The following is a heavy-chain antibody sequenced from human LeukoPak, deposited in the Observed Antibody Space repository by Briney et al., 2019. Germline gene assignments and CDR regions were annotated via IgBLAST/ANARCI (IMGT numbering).Heavy chain of an antibody. V-gene: IGHV3-7*05. CDR3: ATGNSAYLDF. J-gene: IGHJ4*02. CDR1: GLAFSSYW. CDR2: IKGDGSAR. Sequence: GGSLRLSCAASGLAFSSYWIRWLRQAPGKGLEWVATIKGDGSARYYVDSVKGRFTISRDNAKNSLYLQMNSLRAEDTAVYYCATGNSAYLDFWGQGTLVTVSS. D-gene: IGHD1/OR15-1a*01.